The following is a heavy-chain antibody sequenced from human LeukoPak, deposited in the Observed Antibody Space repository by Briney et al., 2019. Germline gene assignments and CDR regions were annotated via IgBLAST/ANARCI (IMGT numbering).Heavy chain of an antibody. CDR1: GFTFSSYA. D-gene: IGHD6-19*01. CDR2: ISSNGGST. CDR3: ARDRPGIAVAGTGHYFDY. J-gene: IGHJ4*02. V-gene: IGHV3-64*01. Sequence: GGSLRLSCAASGFTFSSYAMHWVRQAPGKGLEYVSAISSNGGSTYYANSVKGRFTISRDNAKNSLYLQMNSLRAEDTAVYYCARDRPGIAVAGTGHYFDYWGQGTLVTVSS.